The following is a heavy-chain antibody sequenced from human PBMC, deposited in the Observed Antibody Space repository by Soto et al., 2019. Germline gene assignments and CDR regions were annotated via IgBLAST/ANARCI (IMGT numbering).Heavy chain of an antibody. V-gene: IGHV3-30*18. Sequence: GGSLRLSCAASGFTFSSYGMHWVRQAPGKGLEWVAVISYDGSNKYYADSVKGRFTISRDNSKNTLYLQMNSLRAEDTAVYYCAKDLAAAGTPPRDAFEIWGQGTMVTVSS. J-gene: IGHJ3*02. D-gene: IGHD6-13*01. CDR2: ISYDGSNK. CDR3: AKDLAAAGTPPRDAFEI. CDR1: GFTFSSYG.